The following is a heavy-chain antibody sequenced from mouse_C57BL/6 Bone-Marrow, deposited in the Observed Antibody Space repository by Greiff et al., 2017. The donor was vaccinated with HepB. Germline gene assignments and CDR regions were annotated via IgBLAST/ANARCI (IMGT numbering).Heavy chain of an antibody. V-gene: IGHV1-26*01. J-gene: IGHJ2*01. CDR2: INPNNGGT. D-gene: IGHD1-1*01. CDR1: GYTFTDYY. CDR3: ATHYYGSSYDVLFDY. Sequence: EVQLQQSGPELVKPGASVKISCKASGYTFTDYYMNWVKQSHGKSLEWIGDINPNNGGTSYNQKFKGKATLTVDKSSSTAYMELRSLTSEDSAVYYCATHYYGSSYDVLFDYWGQGTTLTVSS.